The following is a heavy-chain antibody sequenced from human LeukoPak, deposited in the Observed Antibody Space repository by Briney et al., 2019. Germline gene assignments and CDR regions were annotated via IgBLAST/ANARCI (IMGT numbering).Heavy chain of an antibody. CDR2: ISNRGDTI. CDR1: GFTFSDYY. J-gene: IGHJ6*02. Sequence: GGSLRLSCAVSGFTFSDYYMSWIRQAPGKGLEWLSYISNRGDTIYYADSVRGRFPISRDNAKNSLYLQMNSLRAEDTAVYYCARDRPSGYYYSYGMDVWGQGTTVTVSS. V-gene: IGHV3-11*01. CDR3: ARDRPSGYYYSYGMDV.